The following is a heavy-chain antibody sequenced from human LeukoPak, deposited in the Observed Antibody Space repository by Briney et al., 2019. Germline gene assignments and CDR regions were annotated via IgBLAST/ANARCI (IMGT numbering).Heavy chain of an antibody. J-gene: IGHJ4*02. Sequence: GGSLRLSCAASGFTFSSYIMNWVRQAPGKGLEWVSSISSSSSYIYYADSVKGRFTISRDNAKNSLYLQMNILRAEDTAVYYCARDYYGSGSLFDYWGQGTLVTVSS. CDR3: ARDYYGSGSLFDY. CDR2: ISSSSSYI. D-gene: IGHD3-10*01. V-gene: IGHV3-21*01. CDR1: GFTFSSYI.